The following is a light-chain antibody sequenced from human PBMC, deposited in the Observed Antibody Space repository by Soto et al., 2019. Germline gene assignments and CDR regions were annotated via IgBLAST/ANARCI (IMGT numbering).Light chain of an antibody. CDR2: KAS. Sequence: DIQMTQSPSTLSASLGDRVTITCRASQSIGDSLDWYQQRPGKAPNLLIYKASTLEGGVPSRFSGSGSGTQFTLTITSLQPDDFATYYCQFYNSYSRTFGQGTKVEVK. V-gene: IGKV1-5*03. J-gene: IGKJ1*01. CDR3: QFYNSYSRT. CDR1: QSIGDS.